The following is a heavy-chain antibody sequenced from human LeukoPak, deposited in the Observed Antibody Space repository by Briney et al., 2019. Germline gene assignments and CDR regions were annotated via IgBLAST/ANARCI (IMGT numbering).Heavy chain of an antibody. D-gene: IGHD6-13*01. CDR3: ARGLRTAAGIIDY. CDR2: IYYSGST. Sequence: SESLSLTCTVSGGSISSYYWSWIRQPPGKGLEWIGYIYYSGSTNYNPSLKSRVTISVDTSKNQFSLKLSSVTAADTAVYYCARGLRTAAGIIDYWGQGTLVTVSS. V-gene: IGHV4-59*01. CDR1: GGSISSYY. J-gene: IGHJ4*02.